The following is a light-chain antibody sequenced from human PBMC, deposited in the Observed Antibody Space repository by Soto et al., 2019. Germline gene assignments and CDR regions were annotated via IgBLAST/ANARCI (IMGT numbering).Light chain of an antibody. CDR3: CSYAGNSGV. CDR2: EVS. J-gene: IGLJ3*02. CDR1: SSDVGSYNF. V-gene: IGLV2-23*02. Sequence: QSVLTQPASVSGSPGQAIIISCTGTSSDVGSYNFVSWYQQHPGKAPKLMIYEVSKRPSGVSNRSSGSKSGNTASLTISGLQPEDEADYYCCSYAGNSGVFGGGTKVTVL.